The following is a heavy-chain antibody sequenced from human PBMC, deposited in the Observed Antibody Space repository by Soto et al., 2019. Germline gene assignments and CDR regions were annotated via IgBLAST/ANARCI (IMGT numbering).Heavy chain of an antibody. CDR1: GYTITRYD. Sequence: GASVKVSCKASGYTITRYDINWVRQATGQGLEWMGWMNPNSGNTGYAQKFQGRVTMTRNTSISTAYMELSSLRSEDTAVYYCARGHLDSSSWYWPKNNDAFDIWGQGTMVTV. V-gene: IGHV1-8*01. CDR3: ARGHLDSSSWYWPKNNDAFDI. J-gene: IGHJ3*02. D-gene: IGHD6-13*01. CDR2: MNPNSGNT.